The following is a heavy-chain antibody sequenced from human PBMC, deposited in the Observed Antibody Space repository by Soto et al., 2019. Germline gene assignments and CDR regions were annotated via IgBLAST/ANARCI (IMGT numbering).Heavy chain of an antibody. Sequence: PSETLSLTCTVSGGSISSYYWSWIRQPPGKGLEWIGYIYYSGSTNYNPSLKSRVTISVDTSKNQFSLKLSSVTAADTAVYYCARLLYRLGSWIHPWGQATLVSGSS. J-gene: IGHJ5*02. D-gene: IGHD3-10*01. V-gene: IGHV4-59*08. CDR2: IYYSGST. CDR3: ARLLYRLGSWIHP. CDR1: GGSISSYY.